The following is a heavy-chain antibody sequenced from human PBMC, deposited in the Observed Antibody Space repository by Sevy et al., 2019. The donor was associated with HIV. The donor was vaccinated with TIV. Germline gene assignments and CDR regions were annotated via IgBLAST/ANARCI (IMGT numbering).Heavy chain of an antibody. CDR1: DGSFSGYY. J-gene: IGHJ5*02. CDR2: INESGIT. Sequence: SETLSLTCAVYDGSFSGYYWNWIRQLPGKGLEWIGEINESGITYYNPSLKSRVAISVDTSKKQFSLKLNSVTAADTALYFCARSPPVVVVPGAPSWFDPWGQGTLVTVSS. V-gene: IGHV4-34*01. D-gene: IGHD2-2*01. CDR3: ARSPPVVVVPGAPSWFDP.